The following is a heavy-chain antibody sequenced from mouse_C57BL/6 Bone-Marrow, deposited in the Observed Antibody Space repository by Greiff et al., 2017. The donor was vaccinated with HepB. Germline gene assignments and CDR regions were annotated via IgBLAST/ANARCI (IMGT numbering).Heavy chain of an antibody. J-gene: IGHJ3*01. V-gene: IGHV1-26*01. Sequence: EVQLQQSGPELVKPGASVKISCKASGYTFTDYYMNWVKQSHGKSLEWIGDINPNNGGTSYNQKFKGKATLTVDKSSSTAYMELRSLTSEDSAVYDCARKEYDGDWFAYWGQGTLVTVSA. CDR1: GYTFTDYY. CDR3: ARKEYDGDWFAY. D-gene: IGHD2-14*01. CDR2: INPNNGGT.